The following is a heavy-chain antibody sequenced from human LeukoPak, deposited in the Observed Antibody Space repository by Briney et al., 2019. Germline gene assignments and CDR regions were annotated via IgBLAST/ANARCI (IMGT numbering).Heavy chain of an antibody. CDR2: IGPSGSAI. CDR3: ATLELRASLDY. CDR1: GFTFSGFE. D-gene: IGHD1-7*01. Sequence: GGSLRLSCAGSGFTFSGFEMDWVRRAPGKGLEWISHIGPSGSAINYADSVKGRFTISRDNAKNSLYLQMNSLRTEDTAVYYCATLELRASLDYWGQGTLVTVSS. J-gene: IGHJ4*02. V-gene: IGHV3-48*03.